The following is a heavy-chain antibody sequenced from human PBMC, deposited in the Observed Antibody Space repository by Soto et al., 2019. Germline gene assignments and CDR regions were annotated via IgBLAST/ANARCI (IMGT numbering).Heavy chain of an antibody. D-gene: IGHD4-4*01. CDR1: QFPFSRYW. CDR3: AKPHREGYSTAFFHH. J-gene: IGHJ4*02. Sequence: PGGSLRLSCVVSQFPFSRYWMSWVRQAPGKGLEWVANINEDGTETYYAESVRGRLTFSRDNAQNSLFLQMNSLRAEDTAVYYCAKPHREGYSTAFFHHWGQGTLVTVSS. V-gene: IGHV3-7*03. CDR2: INEDGTET.